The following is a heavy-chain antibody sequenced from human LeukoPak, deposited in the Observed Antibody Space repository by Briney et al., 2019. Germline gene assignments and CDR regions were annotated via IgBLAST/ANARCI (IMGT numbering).Heavy chain of an antibody. D-gene: IGHD6-13*01. CDR3: ARGSSSWYYFDY. CDR1: GFTFSSYG. V-gene: IGHV3-30*02. J-gene: IGHJ4*02. CDR2: IRYDGSNK. Sequence: GGSLRLSCAASGFTFSSYGMHWVRQAPGKGLEWVAFIRYDGSNKYYADSVKGRFTISRGNAKNSLYLQMNSLRAEDTAVYYCARGSSSWYYFDYWGQGTLVTVSS.